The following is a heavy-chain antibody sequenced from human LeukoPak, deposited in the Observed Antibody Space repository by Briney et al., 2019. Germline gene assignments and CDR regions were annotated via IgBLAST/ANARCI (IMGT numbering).Heavy chain of an antibody. Sequence: PGGSLRLSCAASGFTFSNAWMSWVRQAPGKGLEWVGRIKSKTDGGTTDYAAPVKGRFTISRDDSKNTLYLQMSSLKTEDTAVYYCTTELGYCSGGSCYSRSDYFDYWGQGTLVTVSS. CDR3: TTELGYCSGGSCYSRSDYFDY. J-gene: IGHJ4*02. CDR1: GFTFSNAW. CDR2: IKSKTDGGTT. V-gene: IGHV3-15*01. D-gene: IGHD2-15*01.